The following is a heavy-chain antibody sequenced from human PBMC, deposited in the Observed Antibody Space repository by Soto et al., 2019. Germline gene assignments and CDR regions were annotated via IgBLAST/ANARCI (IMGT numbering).Heavy chain of an antibody. CDR3: ATDQSIAVAGTRYYGMDV. CDR1: GYTLTDLS. V-gene: IGHV1-24*01. CDR2: FDPEDGET. D-gene: IGHD6-19*01. Sequence: GASGKFSCKVSGYTLTDLSMQGVRQAPGKGLEWMGGFDPEDGETIYAQKLQGRVTMTEDTSTDTAYMELSSLRSEDTAVYYCATDQSIAVAGTRYYGMDVWGQGTTVTVSS. J-gene: IGHJ6*02.